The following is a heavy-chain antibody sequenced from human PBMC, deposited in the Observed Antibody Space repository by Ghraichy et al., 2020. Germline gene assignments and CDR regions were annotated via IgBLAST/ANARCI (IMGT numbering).Heavy chain of an antibody. J-gene: IGHJ4*02. D-gene: IGHD3-16*01. CDR3: VRVVWGGRDYCDY. CDR2: IRYDGGKK. CDR1: GFDFNRHW. V-gene: IGHV3-7*03. Sequence: GGSLRLSCVASGFDFNRHWMSWVRQAPGKGLEWLANIRYDGGKKYDVDSVRGRFIISRDNGKNSLYLQMNSLRAEDTAVYYCVRVVWGGRDYCDYWGQGALVTVSS.